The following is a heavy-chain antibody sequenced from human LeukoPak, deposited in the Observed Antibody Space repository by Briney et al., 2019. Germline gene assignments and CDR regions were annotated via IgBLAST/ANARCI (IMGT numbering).Heavy chain of an antibody. CDR1: GDSVSSNSAA. CDR2: TYYRSKWYN. V-gene: IGHV6-1*01. Sequence: SQTLSLTCAISGDSVSSNSAAWNWIRQSPSRGLEWLGRTYYRSKWYNGYAVSVKSRITINPDTSKNQFSLQLNSVTPEDTAVYYCARAPADSGGNSLFDYWGQGTLVTASS. D-gene: IGHD4-23*01. J-gene: IGHJ4*02. CDR3: ARAPADSGGNSLFDY.